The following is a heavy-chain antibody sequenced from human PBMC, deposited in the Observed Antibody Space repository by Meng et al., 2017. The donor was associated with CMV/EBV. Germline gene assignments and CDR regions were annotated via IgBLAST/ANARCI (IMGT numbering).Heavy chain of an antibody. CDR3: ARSRGYSGGYFGVVQGQYYFDY. D-gene: IGHD6-25*01. CDR1: GFTFSSYW. CDR2: IKQDGSEN. V-gene: IGHV3-7*01. Sequence: GASLMISCAASGFTFSSYWMSWVRQAPGKGLKWVANIKQDGSENYYVDSVSGRFTISRDNASNSLYLQMNSLTAEDTAVYYCARSRGYSGGYFGVVQGQYYFDYWGQGALVTVSS. J-gene: IGHJ4*02.